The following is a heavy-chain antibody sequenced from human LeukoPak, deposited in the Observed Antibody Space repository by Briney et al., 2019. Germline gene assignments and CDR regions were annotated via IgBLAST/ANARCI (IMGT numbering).Heavy chain of an antibody. CDR3: AKDVVVESYLELMLPYYFDY. CDR1: GFTFSSYA. CDR2: ISGSGGST. J-gene: IGHJ4*02. Sequence: GGSLRLSCAASGFTFSSYAMSWVRQAPGKGLEWVSAISGSGGSTYYADSVKGRFTISRDNSKNTLYLQMNSLRAEDTAVYYCAKDVVVESYLELMLPYYFDYWGQGTLVTVSS. V-gene: IGHV3-23*01. D-gene: IGHD2-21*01.